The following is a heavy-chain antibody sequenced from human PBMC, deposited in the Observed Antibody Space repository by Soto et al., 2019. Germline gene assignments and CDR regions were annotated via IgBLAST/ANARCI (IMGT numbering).Heavy chain of an antibody. CDR3: AGPSGVESSSFDY. CDR1: EFTFSSYA. V-gene: IGHV3-30-3*01. Sequence: QVQLVESGGGVVQPGRSLRLSCAASEFTFSSYAMHWVRQAPGKGLEWVAVISYDGSNKYYADSVKGRLTISRDNSKNTLYLQMNSLRAEDTAVYYCAGPSGVESSSFDYWGQGTLVTVSS. D-gene: IGHD6-19*01. CDR2: ISYDGSNK. J-gene: IGHJ4*02.